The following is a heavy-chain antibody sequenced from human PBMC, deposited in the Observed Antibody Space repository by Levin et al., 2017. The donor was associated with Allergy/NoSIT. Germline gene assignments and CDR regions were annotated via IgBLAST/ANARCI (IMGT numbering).Heavy chain of an antibody. D-gene: IGHD6-13*01. V-gene: IGHV1-2*02. Sequence: GESLKISCKASGYTFTAHYVHWVRQAPGQGLEWMGWINTNSGATNFEQKFLGRVTMTRDTSINTAYMELDRLRSDDTAVYYCARGTGSSWFDSWGQGTLVTVSS. J-gene: IGHJ5*01. CDR3: ARGTGSSWFDS. CDR2: INTNSGAT. CDR1: GYTFTAHY.